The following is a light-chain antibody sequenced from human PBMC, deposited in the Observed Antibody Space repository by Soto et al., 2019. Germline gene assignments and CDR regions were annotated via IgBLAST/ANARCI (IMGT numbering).Light chain of an antibody. J-gene: IGKJ4*01. CDR3: QQYNKWPLT. CDR2: DAS. Sequence: EVVSTQSPSTLSLSPRERATLSCRASQSVSSYLAWYQQKPGQAPRLLIYDASNRATGIPARFSGSGSGTEFTLTISSLQSEDFAVYYCQQYNKWPLTFGGGTKVDIK. V-gene: IGKV3-11*01. CDR1: QSVSSY.